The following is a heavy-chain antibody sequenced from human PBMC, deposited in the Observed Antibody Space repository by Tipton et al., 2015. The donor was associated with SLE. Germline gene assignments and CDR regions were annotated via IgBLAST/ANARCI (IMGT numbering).Heavy chain of an antibody. CDR2: IYSTGST. CDR3: ARTEVRGVIAMDV. CDR1: GGSISSYY. Sequence: TLSLTCTVSGGSISSYYWSWIRQPPGKGLEWIGYIYSTGSTNYNPSLKSQVTISVDTSKNQFSLKLTSVTAADTAVYYCARTEVRGVIAMDVWGKGTTVTVSS. D-gene: IGHD3-10*01. V-gene: IGHV4-4*08. J-gene: IGHJ6*03.